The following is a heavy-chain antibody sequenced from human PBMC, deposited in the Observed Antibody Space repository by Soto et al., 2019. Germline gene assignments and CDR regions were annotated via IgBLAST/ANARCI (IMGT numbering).Heavy chain of an antibody. CDR3: ARQNRRINLRWWFDS. J-gene: IGHJ5*01. Sequence: ISKPPRKGLGWIGSVYYGGSTYYNPSLKSRVTISVDTSKNQFSLKLSSVTTADTAVYYCARQNRRINLRWWFDSWGQGTLVTVSS. CDR2: VYYGGST. V-gene: IGHV4-39*01.